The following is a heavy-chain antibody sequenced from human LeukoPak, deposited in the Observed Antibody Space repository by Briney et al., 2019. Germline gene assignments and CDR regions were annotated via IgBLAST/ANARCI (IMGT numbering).Heavy chain of an antibody. CDR2: IYHSGSS. D-gene: IGHD3-22*01. V-gene: IGHV4-38-2*02. Sequence: SSETLSLTCTVSGYSISSGYYWGWIRQPPGKGLEWIGSIYHSGSSYYNPSLKSRVTISVDTSKNHFSLKLTSVTAADTAVYYCAREHYYDSTAYLDWGQGTLVSVSS. J-gene: IGHJ4*02. CDR1: GYSISSGYY. CDR3: AREHYYDSTAYLD.